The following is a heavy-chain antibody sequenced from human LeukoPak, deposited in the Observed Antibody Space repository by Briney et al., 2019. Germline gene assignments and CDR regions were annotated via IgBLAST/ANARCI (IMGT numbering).Heavy chain of an antibody. V-gene: IGHV4-31*03. Sequence: PSQTLSLTCTVSGDSISCGSYYWSWIRQHPGKGLEWIGYIYYSGSTYYNPSLKSRVTISVDTSKNRFSLKLYSVTAADTAVYYCAREKGNWFDPWGQGTLVTVSS. CDR3: AREKGNWFDP. J-gene: IGHJ5*02. CDR1: GDSISCGSYY. CDR2: IYYSGST.